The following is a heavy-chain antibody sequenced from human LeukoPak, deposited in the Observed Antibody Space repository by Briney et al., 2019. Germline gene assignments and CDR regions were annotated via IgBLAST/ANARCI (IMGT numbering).Heavy chain of an antibody. D-gene: IGHD3-22*01. CDR1: GGSTGSSSYY. V-gene: IGHV4-39*07. CDR2: ISYSGNT. CDR3: ARDLPDYYDSSGYLLPHAFDI. Sequence: PSETLSLTCTLSGGSTGSSSYYWGWIRQPPGQGLEWIGTISYSGNTYYNPSLKSRVTISVDTSKNQFSLKLSSVTAADTAVHYCARDLPDYYDSSGYLLPHAFDIWGQGTMVTVSS. J-gene: IGHJ3*02.